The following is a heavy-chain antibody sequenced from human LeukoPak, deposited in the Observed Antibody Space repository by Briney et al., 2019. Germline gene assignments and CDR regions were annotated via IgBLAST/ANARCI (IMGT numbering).Heavy chain of an antibody. CDR1: GFTFSSYA. V-gene: IGHV3-7*01. J-gene: IGHJ4*02. D-gene: IGHD1-7*01. CDR3: ARVPGDSWNYGSFDY. Sequence: PGGSLRLSCAASGFTFSSYAMSWVRQAPGKGLEWVANIKQDGSEKYYVDSVKGRFTISRDNAKNSLYLQMNSLRAEDTAVYYCARVPGDSWNYGSFDYWGQGTLVTVSS. CDR2: IKQDGSEK.